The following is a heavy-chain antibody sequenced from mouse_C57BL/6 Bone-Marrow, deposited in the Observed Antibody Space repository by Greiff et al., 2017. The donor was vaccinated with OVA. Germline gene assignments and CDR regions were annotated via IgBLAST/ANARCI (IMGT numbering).Heavy chain of an antibody. CDR1: GYTFTSYW. Sequence: QVQLQQPGAELVRPGSSVKLSCKASGYTFTSYWMDWVKQRPGQGLEWIGNIYPSDSETHYNQKFKDKATLTVDKSSSTAYMQLSSLTSEDSAVYDCARSIVTSYYAMDYWGQGTSVTVSS. V-gene: IGHV1-61*01. CDR3: ARSIVTSYYAMDY. CDR2: IYPSDSET. D-gene: IGHD2-5*01. J-gene: IGHJ4*01.